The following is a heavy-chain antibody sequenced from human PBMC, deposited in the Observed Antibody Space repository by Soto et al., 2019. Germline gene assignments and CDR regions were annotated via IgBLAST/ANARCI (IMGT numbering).Heavy chain of an antibody. J-gene: IGHJ2*01. V-gene: IGHV1-2*02. D-gene: IGHD3-22*01. CDR2: INPNSGGT. CDR1: GYTFTGYY. CDR3: ARDRGYYYDSSGYSSYFDL. Sequence: ASVKVSCKASGYTFTGYYMHWVRQAPGQGLEWMGWINPNSGGTNYAQKFQGRVTMTRDTSISTAYMELSRLRSDDTAVYYCARDRGYYYDSSGYSSYFDLWGRGTLVTVS.